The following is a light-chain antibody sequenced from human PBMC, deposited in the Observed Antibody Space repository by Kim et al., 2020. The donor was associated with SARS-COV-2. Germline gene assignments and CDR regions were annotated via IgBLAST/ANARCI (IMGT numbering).Light chain of an antibody. Sequence: QSALTQPASMSGSPGQSITISCTGTSSDVGGYNYVSWYQQHPGKAPKLMIYDVSNRPSGVSNRYSGSKSGNTASLTISGLQAEDEADYYCSSYSSSSTRVFGGGTQVTV. J-gene: IGLJ3*02. V-gene: IGLV2-14*03. CDR1: SSDVGGYNY. CDR3: SSYSSSSTRV. CDR2: DVS.